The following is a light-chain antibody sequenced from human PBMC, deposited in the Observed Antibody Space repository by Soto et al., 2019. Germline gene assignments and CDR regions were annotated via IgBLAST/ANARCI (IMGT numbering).Light chain of an antibody. CDR1: QSISSY. J-gene: IGKJ5*01. CDR3: QQSYSIPSIT. CDR2: AAS. V-gene: IGKV1-39*01. Sequence: DIQMTQSPSSLSASVGDRGTITCRSSQSISSYLNWYQHKQGKAPKLLIYAASSLQSAVPSRFIGSGSGTDFTLTISSLQPEDFATYYCQQSYSIPSITFGQGTRLEIK.